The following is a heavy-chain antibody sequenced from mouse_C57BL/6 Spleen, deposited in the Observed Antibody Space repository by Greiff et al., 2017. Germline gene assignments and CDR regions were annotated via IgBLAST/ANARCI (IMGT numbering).Heavy chain of an antibody. J-gene: IGHJ2*01. V-gene: IGHV1-5*01. D-gene: IGHD1-1*01. CDR1: GYTFTSYW. Sequence: VQLKESGTVLARPGASVKMSCKTSGYTFTSYWMHWVKQRPGQGLEWIGAIYPGNGDTSYNQKFKGKAKLTAVTSASTDYMELSSLTHEDSAVYYGTRHFITTVVGDYWGQGTTLTVSS. CDR2: IYPGNGDT. CDR3: TRHFITTVVGDY.